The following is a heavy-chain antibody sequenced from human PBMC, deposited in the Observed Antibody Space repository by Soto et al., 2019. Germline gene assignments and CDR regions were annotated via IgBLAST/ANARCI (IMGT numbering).Heavy chain of an antibody. CDR1: GYTFTGYY. D-gene: IGHD3-22*01. J-gene: IGHJ4*02. CDR3: ARDYYDSSGYYYDGY. V-gene: IGHV1-2*02. Sequence: GASVKVSCKASGYTFTGYYMHWVRQAPGQGLEWMGWINPNSGGTNYAQKFQGRVTMTRDTSISTAYMELSRLRSDDTAVYYCARDYYDSSGYYYDGYWGQGAMVTVYS. CDR2: INPNSGGT.